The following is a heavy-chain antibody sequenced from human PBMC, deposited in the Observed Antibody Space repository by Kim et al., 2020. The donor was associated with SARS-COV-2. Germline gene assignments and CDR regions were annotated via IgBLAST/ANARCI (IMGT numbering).Heavy chain of an antibody. CDR1: GYIFSNNG. J-gene: IGHJ5*02. CDR3: ARDRSYSALDL. Sequence: GGSLRLSCVASGYIFSNNGMHWVRQAPGKGLEGVAVIWYDGSKKFYADSVRGRFTVSSDDSKNTLYLQMNSLRVEDTAVYYCARDRSYSALDLWGQGTLVTVSS. D-gene: IGHD4-4*01. V-gene: IGHV3-33*01. CDR2: IWYDGSKK.